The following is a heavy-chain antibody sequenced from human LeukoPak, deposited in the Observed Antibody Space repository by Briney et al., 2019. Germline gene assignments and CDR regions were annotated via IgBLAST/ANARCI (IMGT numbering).Heavy chain of an antibody. Sequence: GGSLRLSCAASGFSFNICSMNWVRQAPGKGLEWVSSISSASSYIYYADSVKCRFTISRDNAKSSLYLQMNSLRAEDTAVYYCARSSSGSNRIDYWGQGTQVTVSS. D-gene: IGHD1-26*01. J-gene: IGHJ4*02. CDR1: GFSFNICS. CDR3: ARSSSGSNRIDY. V-gene: IGHV3-21*01. CDR2: ISSASSYI.